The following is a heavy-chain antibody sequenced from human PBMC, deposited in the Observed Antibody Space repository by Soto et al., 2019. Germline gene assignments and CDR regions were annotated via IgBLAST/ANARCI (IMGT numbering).Heavy chain of an antibody. Sequence: QVQLVQSGAEVKKPGASVKVSCKASGYTFTGYYMHWVRQAPGQGLEWMGWINPNSGGTNYAQKFQGRVTMTRDTSISTAYMELSRLRSDDTAVYYCARRYNWNDFGEDPDAFDIWGQGTMVTVSS. V-gene: IGHV1-2*02. CDR1: GYTFTGYY. D-gene: IGHD1-1*01. CDR3: ARRYNWNDFGEDPDAFDI. J-gene: IGHJ3*02. CDR2: INPNSGGT.